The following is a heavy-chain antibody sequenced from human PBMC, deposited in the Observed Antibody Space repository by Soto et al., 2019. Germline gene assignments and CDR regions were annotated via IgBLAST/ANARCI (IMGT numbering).Heavy chain of an antibody. Sequence: ASVKVSCKASGYIFTSYGINWVRQAPGRGLEWMGWINPGNGNTKYSQQFRGRVIIDLDTSVSTAYMAVCSLRSEDTTVYYCARGCYCDSSNYLAYWGLGTLVTVSS. CDR3: ARGCYCDSSNYLAY. V-gene: IGHV1-3*01. CDR1: GYIFTSYG. D-gene: IGHD3-22*01. J-gene: IGHJ4*02. CDR2: INPGNGNT.